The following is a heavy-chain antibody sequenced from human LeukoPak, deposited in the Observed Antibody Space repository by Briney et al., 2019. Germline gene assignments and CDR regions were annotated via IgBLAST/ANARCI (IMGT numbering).Heavy chain of an antibody. CDR3: ARDGGYYDSSGYFDY. CDR1: GFTFSSYA. D-gene: IGHD3-22*01. Sequence: PGGSLRLSCAASGFTFSSYAMHWVRQAPGKGLEWVAVISYDGSNKYYADSVKGRFTIPRDNSKNTLYLQMNSLRAENTAVYYCARDGGYYDSSGYFDYWGQGTLVTVSS. CDR2: ISYDGSNK. J-gene: IGHJ4*02. V-gene: IGHV3-30-3*01.